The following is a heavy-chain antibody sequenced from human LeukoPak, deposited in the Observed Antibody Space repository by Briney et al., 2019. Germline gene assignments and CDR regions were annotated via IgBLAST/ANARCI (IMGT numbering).Heavy chain of an antibody. Sequence: SVKVSCRASGGTFSSYAISWVRQAPGQRLEWMGGIIPIFGTANYAQKFQGRVTITADESTSTAYMELSSLRPEDTAVYYCAWAVVVAEYIDYWGQGTLVTVSS. J-gene: IGHJ4*02. V-gene: IGHV1-69*13. CDR1: GGTFSSYA. CDR2: IIPIFGTA. D-gene: IGHD2-15*01. CDR3: AWAVVVAEYIDY.